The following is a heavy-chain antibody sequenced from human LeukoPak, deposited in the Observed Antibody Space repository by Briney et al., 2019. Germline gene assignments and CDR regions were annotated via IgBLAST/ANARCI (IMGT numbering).Heavy chain of an antibody. CDR1: GGSISSGSYY. J-gene: IGHJ3*02. D-gene: IGHD1-26*01. V-gene: IGHV4-61*02. CDR2: IYTSGST. CDR3: ARDRVGAGGSAFDI. Sequence: SETLSLTCTVSGGSISSGSYYWSWIRQPAGKGLEWIGRIYTSGSTNYNPSLKSRVTMSVDTSKNQFSLKLSSVTAADTAVYYCARDRVGAGGSAFDIWGQGTMVTVSS.